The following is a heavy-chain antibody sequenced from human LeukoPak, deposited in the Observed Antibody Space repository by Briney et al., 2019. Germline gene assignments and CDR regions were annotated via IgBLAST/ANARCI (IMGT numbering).Heavy chain of an antibody. CDR3: AREGPIAVAGYFDY. Sequence: GGSLRLSCAASGFTFSSYAMHWVRQAPGKGLEWVSLITGDGGRTYFADFVKGRFTISRDNSKNSLSLQMNSLRAEDTALYYCAREGPIAVAGYFDYWGQGSLVTVSS. J-gene: IGHJ4*02. V-gene: IGHV3-43*02. CDR2: ITGDGGRT. CDR1: GFTFSSYA. D-gene: IGHD6-19*01.